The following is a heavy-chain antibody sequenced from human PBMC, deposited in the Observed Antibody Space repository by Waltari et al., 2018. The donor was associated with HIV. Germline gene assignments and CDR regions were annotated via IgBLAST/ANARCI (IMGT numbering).Heavy chain of an antibody. CDR2: TSFDGTNN. V-gene: IGHV3-30*01. CDR3: AKDRSGSLHYFYYYGMDV. D-gene: IGHD3-22*01. J-gene: IGHJ6*04. CDR1: GFMFSGYV. Sequence: QVQLVESGGGVVRPGGSLRLSCSASGFMFSGYVLHWVRQAPGKGLEWVAATSFDGTNNYYEHSVKGRFTISRDNIKNILHLQMNSLKIEDMAVYYCAKDRSGSLHYFYYYGMDVWGKGTTVAVSS.